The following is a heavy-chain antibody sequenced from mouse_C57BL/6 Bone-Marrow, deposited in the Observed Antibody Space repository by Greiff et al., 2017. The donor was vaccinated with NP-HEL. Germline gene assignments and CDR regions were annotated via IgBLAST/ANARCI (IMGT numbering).Heavy chain of an antibody. CDR3: ARDYYGSRPFAY. CDR2: IYPGSGST. CDR1: GYTFTSYW. Sequence: QVQLQQPGAELVKPGASVKMSCKASGYTFTSYWITWVKQRPGQGLEWIGDIYPGSGSTNYIEKFKSKATLTVDTSSSTAYMQLSSLTSEDSAVYYSARDYYGSRPFAYWGQGTLVTVSA. D-gene: IGHD1-1*01. J-gene: IGHJ3*01. V-gene: IGHV1-55*01.